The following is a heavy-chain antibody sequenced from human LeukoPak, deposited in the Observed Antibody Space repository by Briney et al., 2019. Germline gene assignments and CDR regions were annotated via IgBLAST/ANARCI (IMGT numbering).Heavy chain of an antibody. V-gene: IGHV3-53*01. J-gene: IGHJ4*02. Sequence: GGSLRLSCAASGFTVSSNYMSWVRQAPGKGLEWVSVIYSGGSTYYADSVKGRFTISRDNSKNTLYLQMNSLRAEDTAAYYCARGPCSGGSCYDYWGQGTLVTVSS. CDR3: ARGPCSGGSCYDY. D-gene: IGHD2-15*01. CDR2: IYSGGST. CDR1: GFTVSSNY.